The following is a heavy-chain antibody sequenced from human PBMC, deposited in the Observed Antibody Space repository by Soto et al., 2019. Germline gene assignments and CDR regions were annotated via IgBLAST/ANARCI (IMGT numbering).Heavy chain of an antibody. V-gene: IGHV3-23*01. Sequence: GGSLRLSCAASGFTFSSYAMSWVRQTPGKGLEWVSAISGSGGSTYYADSVKGRFTISRDNSKNTLYLQMNSLRAEDTAVYYCANSREGWHFLFRVYGMDVWGQGTTVTVSS. D-gene: IGHD2-15*01. CDR2: ISGSGGST. CDR3: ANSREGWHFLFRVYGMDV. J-gene: IGHJ6*02. CDR1: GFTFSSYA.